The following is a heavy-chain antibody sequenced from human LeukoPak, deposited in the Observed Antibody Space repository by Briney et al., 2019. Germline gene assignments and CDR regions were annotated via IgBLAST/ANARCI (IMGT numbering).Heavy chain of an antibody. V-gene: IGHV4-30-4*01. Sequence: SQTLSLTCTVSGGSIISGDYYWRWIRQPPGKGLEWIGYIYYSGSTYYNPSLKRRVTISVETSKNQFSLTLSSVTAADTAVYYCARGSIGRLPVLGYWGPGTLVTVSS. CDR3: ARGSIGRLPVLGY. J-gene: IGHJ4*02. CDR2: IYYSGST. D-gene: IGHD4-11*01. CDR1: GGSIISGDYY.